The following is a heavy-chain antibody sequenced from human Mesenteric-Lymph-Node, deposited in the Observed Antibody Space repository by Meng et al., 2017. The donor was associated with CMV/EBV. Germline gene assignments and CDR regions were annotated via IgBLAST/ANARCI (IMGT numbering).Heavy chain of an antibody. D-gene: IGHD3-16*01. V-gene: IGHV3-48*04. CDR2: VSSSTSTI. Sequence: GESLKISCAASGFTFSSYSMNWVRQAPGKGLEWVSYVSSSTSTIYYADSVKGRFTISRDNAKNSLYLQMNSLRAEDTAVYYCARDLRSRGEYYFDYWGQGTLVTVSS. CDR1: GFTFSSYS. CDR3: ARDLRSRGEYYFDY. J-gene: IGHJ4*02.